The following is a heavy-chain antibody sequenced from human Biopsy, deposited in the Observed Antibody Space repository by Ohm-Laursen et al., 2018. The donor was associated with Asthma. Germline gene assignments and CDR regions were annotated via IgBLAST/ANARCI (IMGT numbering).Heavy chain of an antibody. CDR1: GVSIRSYY. CDR2: IHYSGST. J-gene: IGHJ4*02. Sequence: SDTLSLTCTVSGVSIRSYYWTWIRQPPGKGLEWIGNIHYSGSTYSNPSLKSRLTISVDTSKNQFSLKLSSVTAADTAVYYCASKPDYGDSTFNYWGQGTLVTVSS. CDR3: ASKPDYGDSTFNY. D-gene: IGHD4-17*01. V-gene: IGHV4-59*08.